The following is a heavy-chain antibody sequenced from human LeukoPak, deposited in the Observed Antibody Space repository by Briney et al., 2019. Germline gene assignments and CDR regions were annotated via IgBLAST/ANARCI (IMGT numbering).Heavy chain of an antibody. CDR1: GSTFTAYS. D-gene: IGHD6-25*01. Sequence: PGWSLRPSRAASGSTFTAYSMTCVSQVRGSWLGWASAIRTVSTFAFYSDSVKGRFTISRDNRKNTMYLPMSSLSAEDTAVYYSARDGSGFYYYNYGDVWGRGTAVTVSS. J-gene: IGHJ6*03. V-gene: IGHV3-21*01. CDR3: ARDGSGFYYYNYGDV. CDR2: IRTVSTFA.